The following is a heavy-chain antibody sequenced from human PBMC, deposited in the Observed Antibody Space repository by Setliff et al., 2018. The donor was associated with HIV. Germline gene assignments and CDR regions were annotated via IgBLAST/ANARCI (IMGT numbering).Heavy chain of an antibody. D-gene: IGHD5-18*01. V-gene: IGHV4-34*01. J-gene: IGHJ3*02. CDR1: GGSFSGYY. Sequence: ETLSLTCAVYGGSFSGYYWSWIRQPPGKGLEWIGEINHSGSTNYNPSLKSRVTISVDTSKNQFSLKLSSVTAADTAVYYCARASTASAMVQDVPAIWGQGTVVTVSS. CDR2: INHSGST. CDR3: ARASTASAMVQDVPAI.